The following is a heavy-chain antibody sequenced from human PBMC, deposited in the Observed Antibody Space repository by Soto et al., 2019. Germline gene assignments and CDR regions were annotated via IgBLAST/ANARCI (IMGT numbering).Heavy chain of an antibody. D-gene: IGHD6-13*01. V-gene: IGHV4-59*01. CDR1: GGSMSRYY. J-gene: IGHJ4*02. Sequence: PSETRSLTWTVSGGSMSRYYWTWLRQSPGRGLEWIGYISYSGSTYYNPSLKSRVTISADTSKNQFSLRMNSMIAADTAVYYCARALSSAAGLYFDFWGQGTLVTVSS. CDR2: ISYSGST. CDR3: ARALSSAAGLYFDF.